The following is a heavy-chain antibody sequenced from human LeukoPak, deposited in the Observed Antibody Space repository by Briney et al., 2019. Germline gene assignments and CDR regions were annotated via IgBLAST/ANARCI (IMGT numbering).Heavy chain of an antibody. V-gene: IGHV3-48*04. J-gene: IGHJ4*02. Sequence: GGSLRLSCAASGFTFSSYSMNWVRQAPGKGLEWVSYISSSSTIYYADSVKGRFTISRDNAKNSLYLQMNSLRAEDTAVYYCARDLDYDSSGYPGYWGQGTLVTVSS. D-gene: IGHD3-22*01. CDR3: ARDLDYDSSGYPGY. CDR2: ISSSSTI. CDR1: GFTFSSYS.